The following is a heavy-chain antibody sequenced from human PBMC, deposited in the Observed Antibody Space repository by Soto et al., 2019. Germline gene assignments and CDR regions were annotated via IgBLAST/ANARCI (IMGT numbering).Heavy chain of an antibody. J-gene: IGHJ6*03. V-gene: IGHV4-59*08. CDR1: GGSISSYY. Sequence: SETLSLTCTVSGGSISSYYWSWIRQPPGKGLEWIGYIYYSGSTNYNPSLKSRVTISVDTSKNQFSLRLSSVTAADTAVYYCARTVLGPDLLADSFVDYYYYMDVRGQGTTVTVSS. CDR2: IYYSGST. D-gene: IGHD3-9*01. CDR3: ARTVLGPDLLADSFVDYYYYMDV.